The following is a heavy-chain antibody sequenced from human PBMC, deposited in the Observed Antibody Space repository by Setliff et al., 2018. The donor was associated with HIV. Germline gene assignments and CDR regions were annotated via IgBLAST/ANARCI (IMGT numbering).Heavy chain of an antibody. Sequence: PSETLSLTCTVSGYSISSGYYWGWIRKPPGKGLEWIGSIHQGGSTYYNSSLKSRVTMSVDASKNKFSLKLSSVTAADTAVYYCARDLGSAYSYAQGRFDPWGQGTLVTVSS. J-gene: IGHJ5*02. CDR3: ARDLGSAYSYAQGRFDP. V-gene: IGHV4-38-2*02. D-gene: IGHD5-18*01. CDR1: GYSISSGYY. CDR2: IHQGGST.